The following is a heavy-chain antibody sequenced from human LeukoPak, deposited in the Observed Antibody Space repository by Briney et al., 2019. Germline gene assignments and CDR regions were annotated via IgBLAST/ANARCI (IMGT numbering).Heavy chain of an antibody. J-gene: IGHJ4*02. CDR1: GFTFSSYA. V-gene: IGHV3-23*01. D-gene: IGHD5-24*01. Sequence: GGSLRLSCAASGFTFSSYAMSWVRQAPGKGLEWVSAISGSGGSTYYADSVKGRFAISRDNSKNTLYLQMNSLRAEDTAVYYCAKSPTRRDGYSPHYFDYWGPGTLVTVSS. CDR3: AKSPTRRDGYSPHYFDY. CDR2: ISGSGGST.